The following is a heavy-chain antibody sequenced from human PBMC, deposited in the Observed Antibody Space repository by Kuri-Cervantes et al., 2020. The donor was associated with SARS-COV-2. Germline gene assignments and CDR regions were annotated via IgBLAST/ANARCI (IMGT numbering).Heavy chain of an antibody. V-gene: IGHV4-39*01. CDR3: ASRVVAWFDP. CDR1: GGSISSSSYY. Sequence: GSRRLSCTAPGGSISSSSYYWGWIRQPPGKGLEWIGSMNYSGSTSYNPSLKSRVTISVNTSKHQFTLKLSSVTAAYTAVYYYASRVVAWFDPWGQGTLVTVSS. D-gene: IGHD2-15*01. J-gene: IGHJ5*02. CDR2: MNYSGST.